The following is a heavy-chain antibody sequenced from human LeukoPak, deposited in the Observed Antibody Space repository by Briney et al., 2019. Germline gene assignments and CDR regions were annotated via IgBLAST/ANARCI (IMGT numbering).Heavy chain of an antibody. D-gene: IGHD1-26*01. CDR1: GGSFSGYY. Sequence: SETLSLTCAVYGGSFSGYYWSWIRQPPGKGLEWIGRIYTSGSTNYNPSLKSRVTMSVDTSKNQFSLKLSSVTAADTAVYYCARMRSGSYLYYFDYWGQGTLVTVSS. J-gene: IGHJ4*02. CDR3: ARMRSGSYLYYFDY. V-gene: IGHV4-59*10. CDR2: IYTSGST.